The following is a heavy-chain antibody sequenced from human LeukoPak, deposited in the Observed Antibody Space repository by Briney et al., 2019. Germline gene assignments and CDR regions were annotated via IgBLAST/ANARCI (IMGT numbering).Heavy chain of an antibody. J-gene: IGHJ5*02. CDR1: GGTFRSYT. CDR3: ARVGPYYDSTNNWFDP. D-gene: IGHD3-22*01. CDR2: IIPILGIA. V-gene: IGHV1-69*02. Sequence: ASVKVSCKASGGTFRSYTISWVRQAPGQGLEWMGRIIPILGIANYAQKFQGRVTITADKSTSTAYMELSSLRSEDTAVYYCARVGPYYDSTNNWFDPWGQGTLVTVSS.